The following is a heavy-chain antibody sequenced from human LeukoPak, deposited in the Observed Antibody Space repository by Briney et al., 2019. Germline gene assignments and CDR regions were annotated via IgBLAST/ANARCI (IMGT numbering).Heavy chain of an antibody. V-gene: IGHV3-30*18. CDR1: GXMFTNCA. CDR3: AKVRGPLYYYAVDA. D-gene: IGHD1-14*01. Sequence: GSSLRLSCSASGXMFTNCAFHWVRQAPGKGPEWVATVSYDGKYEFYSDSVKGRFSISRNDSDNTVHLQMNSLRPEDSAVFYCAKVRGPLYYYAVDAWGQGTKVTVSS. CDR2: VSYDGKYE. J-gene: IGHJ6*02.